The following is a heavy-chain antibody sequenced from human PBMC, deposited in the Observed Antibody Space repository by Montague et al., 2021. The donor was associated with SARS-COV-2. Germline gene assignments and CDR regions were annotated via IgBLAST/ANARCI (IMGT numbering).Heavy chain of an antibody. V-gene: IGHV4-34*01. CDR3: ARGSSILWLWAHDY. J-gene: IGHJ4*02. D-gene: IGHD2-21*01. CDR1: GVSFSGYY. Sequence: SETLSLTCAVYGVSFSGYYWSWIRQPPGKGLEWIGEINHSGSTNYNPSLKSRVTISVDTSKNQFSLKLSSVTAADTAVYYCARGSSILWLWAHDYWGQGTLVTVSS. CDR2: INHSGST.